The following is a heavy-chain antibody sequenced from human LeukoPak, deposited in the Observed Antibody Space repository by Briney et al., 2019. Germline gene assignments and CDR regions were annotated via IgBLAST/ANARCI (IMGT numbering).Heavy chain of an antibody. Sequence: GGSLRLSCTASEFTFSSSWMTWVRQAPGKGPAWLANINEDGSTKNYVDSVKGRFSISRDNAKKSLYLQMNSLRAEDTAVYYCARDRAYSTFDYWGQGTLVTVSS. CDR2: INEDGSTK. CDR1: EFTFSSSW. D-gene: IGHD2/OR15-2a*01. CDR3: ARDRAYSTFDY. J-gene: IGHJ4*02. V-gene: IGHV3-7*03.